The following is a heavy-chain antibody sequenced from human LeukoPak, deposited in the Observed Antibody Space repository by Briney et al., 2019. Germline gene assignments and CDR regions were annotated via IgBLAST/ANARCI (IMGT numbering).Heavy chain of an antibody. CDR2: ISSSSSYI. Sequence: PGGSLRLSCAASGFTFSSYSMNWVRQAPGKGREWVSSISSSSSYIYYADSVKGRFTISRDNAKNSLYLQMNSLRAEDTAVYYCARHRGIGSGLDYWGQGTLVTVSS. CDR1: GFTFSSYS. D-gene: IGHD6-19*01. CDR3: ARHRGIGSGLDY. J-gene: IGHJ4*02. V-gene: IGHV3-21*01.